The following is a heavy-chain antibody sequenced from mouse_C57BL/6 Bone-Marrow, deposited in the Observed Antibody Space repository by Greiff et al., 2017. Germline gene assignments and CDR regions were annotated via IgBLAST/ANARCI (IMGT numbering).Heavy chain of an antibody. D-gene: IGHD2-1*01. J-gene: IGHJ2*01. CDR2: IYPGGGYT. Sequence: QVQLQQSGSELVRPGTSVKMSCKASGYTFTNYWIGWAKQRPGHGLEWIGDIYPGGGYTNYNEKFKSKATLTADKSSSTAYMQFSSLTSEDSAIYYCARYALYGNYDYWGQGTTLSVSS. CDR3: ARYALYGNYDY. V-gene: IGHV1-63*01. CDR1: GYTFTNYW.